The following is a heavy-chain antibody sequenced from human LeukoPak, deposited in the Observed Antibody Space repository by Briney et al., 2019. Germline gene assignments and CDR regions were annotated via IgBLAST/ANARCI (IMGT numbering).Heavy chain of an antibody. Sequence: ASVKVSCKASGYTFTGYYMHWVRQAPGQGLEWMGWINPNSGGTNYAQKLQGRVTMTTDTSTSTAYMELRSLRSDDTAVYYCARDYSIAAAGRQDAFDIWGQGTMVTVSS. D-gene: IGHD6-13*01. CDR1: GYTFTGYY. CDR2: INPNSGGT. J-gene: IGHJ3*02. V-gene: IGHV1-2*02. CDR3: ARDYSIAAAGRQDAFDI.